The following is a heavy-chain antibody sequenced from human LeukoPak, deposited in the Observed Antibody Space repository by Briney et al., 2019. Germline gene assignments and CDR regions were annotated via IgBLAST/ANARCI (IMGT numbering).Heavy chain of an antibody. V-gene: IGHV3-48*04. Sequence: GGSLRLSCAASGFTFSSYSMNWVRQAPGKGREWVSYISSSSSTIYHADSVKGRFTISRDNAKNSLYLQMNSLRAEDTAVYYCARARDFEYSSGHGGYWGQGTLVTVSS. CDR1: GFTFSSYS. D-gene: IGHD6-19*01. CDR3: ARARDFEYSSGHGGY. CDR2: ISSSSSTI. J-gene: IGHJ4*02.